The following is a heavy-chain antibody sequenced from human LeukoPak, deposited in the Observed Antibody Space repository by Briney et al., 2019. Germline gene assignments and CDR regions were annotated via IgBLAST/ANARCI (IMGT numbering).Heavy chain of an antibody. CDR1: GYSLGSGFY. CDR2: MYHTGTI. Sequence: SETLPLTCAVSGYSLGSGFYCGWVRQPPGKGLEWIGNMYHTGTIYYNPSLRSRLTISEDTSKSHFSLTVDSVTAADTAVCYCATGRYSGSVDYWGQGILVTVSS. CDR3: ATGRYSGSVDY. J-gene: IGHJ4*02. D-gene: IGHD1-26*01. V-gene: IGHV4-38-2*01.